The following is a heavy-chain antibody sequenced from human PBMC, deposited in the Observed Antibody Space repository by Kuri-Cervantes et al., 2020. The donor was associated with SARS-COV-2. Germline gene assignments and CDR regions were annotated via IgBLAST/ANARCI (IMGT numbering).Heavy chain of an antibody. V-gene: IGHV4-39*02. CDR3: AREDYSNYYYYMDV. CDR2: IYYSGST. D-gene: IGHD4-11*01. J-gene: IGHJ6*03. Sequence: SETLSLTCTVSGGSISSSSYYWGWIRQPPGKGLEWIGSIYYSGSTYYNPSLKSRVTISVDTSKNQFSLKLSSVTAADTAVYYCAREDYSNYYYYMDVWGKGTTVTVSS. CDR1: GGSISSSSYY.